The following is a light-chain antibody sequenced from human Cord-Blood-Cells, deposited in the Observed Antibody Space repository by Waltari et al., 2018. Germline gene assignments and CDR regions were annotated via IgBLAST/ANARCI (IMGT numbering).Light chain of an antibody. CDR1: QSLLHSNGYNY. Sequence: DIVMTQSPLSLHVPPGEPASIPCRSSQSLLHSNGYNYLDWYLQKPGQSPQLLIYLGSNRASGVPDRFSGSGSGTDFTLKISRVEAEDVGVYYCMQALQTPRFGPGTKVDIK. V-gene: IGKV2-28*01. J-gene: IGKJ3*01. CDR3: MQALQTPR. CDR2: LGS.